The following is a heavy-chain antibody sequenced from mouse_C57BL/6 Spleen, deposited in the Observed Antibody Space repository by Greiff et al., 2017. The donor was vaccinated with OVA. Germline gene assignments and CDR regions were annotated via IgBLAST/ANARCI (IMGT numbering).Heavy chain of an antibody. D-gene: IGHD4-1*01. CDR1: GYTFTSYT. CDR3: ARLDLTGPFDY. J-gene: IGHJ2*01. Sequence: QVQLQQSGAELARPGASVKMSCKASGYTFTSYTMHWVKQRPGQGLEWIGYINPSSGYTKYNQKFKDKATLTADKSSSTAYMQLSSLTSEDSAVYYCARLDLTGPFDYWGQGTTLTVSS. V-gene: IGHV1-4*01. CDR2: INPSSGYT.